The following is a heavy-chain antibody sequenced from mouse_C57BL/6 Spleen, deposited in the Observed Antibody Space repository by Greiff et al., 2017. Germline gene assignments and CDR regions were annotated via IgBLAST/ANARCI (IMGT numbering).Heavy chain of an antibody. V-gene: IGHV14-4*01. CDR3: TTRGDGMDY. CDR1: GFNIKDDY. D-gene: IGHD3-3*01. Sequence: VQLKQSGAELVRPGASVKLSCTASGFNIKDDYMHWVKQRPEQGLEWIGWIDPENGDTEYASKFQGKATITADTSSNTAYLQLSSLTSEDPAVXYCTTRGDGMDYWGQGTTLTVSS. CDR2: IDPENGDT. J-gene: IGHJ2*01.